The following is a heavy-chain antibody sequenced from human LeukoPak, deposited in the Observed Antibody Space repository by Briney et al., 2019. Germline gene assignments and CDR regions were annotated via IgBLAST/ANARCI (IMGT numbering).Heavy chain of an antibody. CDR1: GDSISPYF. CDR3: ARHYPNHRYDSSGYYFGGFDY. Sequence: SETLSLTCTVSGDSISPYFWSWIRQSPGKGLEWIGYIYYSGSTNYNPSLKSRVTISLDTSKNQFSLKLGSVTAADTAVYYCARHYPNHRYDSSGYYFGGFDYWGPGTLVTVSS. J-gene: IGHJ4*02. V-gene: IGHV4-59*08. D-gene: IGHD3-22*01. CDR2: IYYSGST.